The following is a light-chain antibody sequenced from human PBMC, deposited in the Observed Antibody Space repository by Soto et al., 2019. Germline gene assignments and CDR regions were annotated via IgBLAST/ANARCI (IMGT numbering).Light chain of an antibody. V-gene: IGKV1-39*01. CDR1: QSISSY. Sequence: DIQMTQSPSSLSASVGDRVTITCRASQSISSYLNWYQQKPGKAPKLPIYAASSLKSGVPSRFSGSGSGPDFPLTISSLQPEDVATYYCQRSYSTPGTFGQGTKVEIK. J-gene: IGKJ1*01. CDR3: QRSYSTPGT. CDR2: AAS.